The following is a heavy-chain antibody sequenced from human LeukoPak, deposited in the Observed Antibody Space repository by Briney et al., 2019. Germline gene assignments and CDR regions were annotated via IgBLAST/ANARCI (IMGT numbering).Heavy chain of an antibody. D-gene: IGHD4-17*01. CDR2: IRYDGSNK. CDR3: AKDLKYGDYVDAFDI. V-gene: IGHV3-30*02. J-gene: IGHJ3*02. CDR1: GFTFSSYG. Sequence: PGGSLRLSCAASGFTFSSYGMHWVRQAPGKGLEWVAFIRYDGSNKYYADSVKGRFTISRDNSKNTLYLQMNSLRAEDTAVYYCAKDLKYGDYVDAFDIWGQGTMVTVSS.